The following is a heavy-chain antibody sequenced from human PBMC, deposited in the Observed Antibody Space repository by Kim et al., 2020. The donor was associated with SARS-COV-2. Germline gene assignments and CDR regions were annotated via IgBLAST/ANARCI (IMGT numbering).Heavy chain of an antibody. Sequence: SETLSLTCTVSGGSISSGSYYWSWIRQPAGKGLEWIGRIYTSGSTNYNPSLKSRVTISVDTPKNQFSLKLSSVTAADTAVYYCARDSEASPYGDYPTYYYYGMDVWGQGTTVTVSS. J-gene: IGHJ6*02. V-gene: IGHV4-61*02. CDR3: ARDSEASPYGDYPTYYYYGMDV. CDR1: GGSISSGSYY. CDR2: IYTSGST. D-gene: IGHD4-17*01.